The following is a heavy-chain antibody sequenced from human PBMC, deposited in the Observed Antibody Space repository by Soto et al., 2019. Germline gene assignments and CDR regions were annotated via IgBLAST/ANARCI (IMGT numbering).Heavy chain of an antibody. V-gene: IGHV1-18*01. J-gene: IGHJ5*02. Sequence: QVQLVQSGGEVKKPGASVKVSCKASGYTFTNYGISWVRQAPGQGLEWMGWINVYNGNTKYAQKVQGRVTMTTDTSTSTDYMELRSLRSDVTAVYYCARGVGSGSYYNQYNWFDPWGQGTLVTVSS. D-gene: IGHD3-10*01. CDR1: GYTFTNYG. CDR3: ARGVGSGSYYNQYNWFDP. CDR2: INVYNGNT.